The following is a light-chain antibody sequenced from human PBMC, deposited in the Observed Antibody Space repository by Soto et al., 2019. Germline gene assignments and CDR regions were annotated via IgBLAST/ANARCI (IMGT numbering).Light chain of an antibody. CDR1: RSNIGRNF. Sequence: SVLTQSPSASGTPGQRVTISCSGSRSNIGRNFAYWYQHVPGTAPRLLIQRNNERPSGVPDRFSGSKSGTSVSLAISGLRSDDVATYYCAAWDHTLDAEVFGGGTQLTVL. CDR2: RNN. CDR3: AAWDHTLDAEV. V-gene: IGLV1-47*01. J-gene: IGLJ7*01.